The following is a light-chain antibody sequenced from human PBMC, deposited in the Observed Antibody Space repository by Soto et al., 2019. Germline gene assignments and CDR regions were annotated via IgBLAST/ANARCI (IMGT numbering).Light chain of an antibody. J-gene: IGKJ4*01. CDR3: QQYDNIPLT. CDR1: QDIKNY. CDR2: DAS. Sequence: DIQMIQSQSSLSASLGDRVTITFQASQDIKNYLNWYQQKSGKAPKLLIYDASDLETGVPSRFSGSGSGTDFTFTVNSLQPEDIATYYCQQYDNIPLTFGGGTKVDIK. V-gene: IGKV1-33*01.